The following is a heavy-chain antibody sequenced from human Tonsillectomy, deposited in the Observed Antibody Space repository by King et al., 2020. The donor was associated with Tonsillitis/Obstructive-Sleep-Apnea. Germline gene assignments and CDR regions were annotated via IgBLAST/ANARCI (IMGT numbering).Heavy chain of an antibody. D-gene: IGHD5-12*01. CDR2: ISYDGSNK. CDR3: AKALKWLRLLPIGVGDDMDG. J-gene: IGHJ6*02. V-gene: IGHV3-30*18. Sequence: VQLVESGGGVVQPGRSLRLSCAASGFTFSSYGMHWVRQAPGKGLEWVAVISYDGSNKYYADSVKGRFTISRDNSKNTLYLQMNSLRAEDTAVYYCAKALKWLRLLPIGVGDDMDGWGQGNTGTVSS. CDR1: GFTFSSYG.